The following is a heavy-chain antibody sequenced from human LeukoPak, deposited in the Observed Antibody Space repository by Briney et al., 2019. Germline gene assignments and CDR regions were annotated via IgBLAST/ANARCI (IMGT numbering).Heavy chain of an antibody. CDR2: ISSSSSYI. V-gene: IGHV3-21*01. CDR1: GFTFSSYS. CDR3: AKDSSKIRTFIVATKGYFDY. D-gene: IGHD5-12*01. J-gene: IGHJ4*02. Sequence: GGSLRLSCAASGFTFSSYSMNWVRQAPGKVLEWVSSISSSSSYIYYVDSVKGRFTISRDNAKNSLYLQMNSLRAEDTAVYYCAKDSSKIRTFIVATKGYFDYWGQGILVTVSS.